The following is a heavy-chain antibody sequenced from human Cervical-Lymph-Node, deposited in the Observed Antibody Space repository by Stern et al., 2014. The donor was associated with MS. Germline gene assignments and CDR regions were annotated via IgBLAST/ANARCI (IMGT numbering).Heavy chain of an antibody. CDR1: GGTFSSYA. Sequence: VQLVESGAEVKKPGSSVRVSCKASGGTFSSYAISWVRQAPGQGLEWMGGIIPIFGTANYAQKFQGRVTITAYDSMSTAYMEVSSLRSEDTAVYYCASSVGELTPEAVWGQGTTVTVFS. V-gene: IGHV1-69*01. CDR3: ASSVGELTPEAV. J-gene: IGHJ6*02. CDR2: IIPIFGTA. D-gene: IGHD3-10*01.